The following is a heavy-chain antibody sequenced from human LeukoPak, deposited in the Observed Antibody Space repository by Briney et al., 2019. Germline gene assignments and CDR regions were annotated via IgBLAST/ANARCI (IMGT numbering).Heavy chain of an antibody. CDR3: ARGPRGVIIKDY. J-gene: IGHJ4*02. Sequence: NASETLSLTCAVYGGSFSGYYWSWIRQPPGRGLEWIGEINHSGSTNYNPSLKSRVTISVDTSKNQFSLKLSSVTAADTAVYYCARGPRGVIIKDYWGQGTLVTVSS. V-gene: IGHV4-34*01. CDR2: INHSGST. CDR1: GGSFSGYY. D-gene: IGHD3-10*01.